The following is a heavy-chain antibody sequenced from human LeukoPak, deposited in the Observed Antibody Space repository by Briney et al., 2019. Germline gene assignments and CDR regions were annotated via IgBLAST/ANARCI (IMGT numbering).Heavy chain of an antibody. CDR3: ARSRDGYNHLFDY. CDR2: IRYDGSKK. D-gene: IGHD5-24*01. V-gene: IGHV3-30*02. Sequence: GGSLRLSCAASGFTFSSYGMHWVRQAPGKGLEWVAFIRYDGSKKYYADSVKGRFTISRDNSKNTLYLQMNSLRAEDTAVYYCARSRDGYNHLFDYWGQGTLVTVSS. CDR1: GFTFSSYG. J-gene: IGHJ4*02.